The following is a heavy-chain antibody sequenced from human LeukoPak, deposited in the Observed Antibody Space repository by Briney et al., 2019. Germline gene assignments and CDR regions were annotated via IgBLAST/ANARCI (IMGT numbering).Heavy chain of an antibody. V-gene: IGHV4-38-2*01. D-gene: IGHD2/OR15-2a*01. J-gene: IGHJ5*02. Sequence: SETLSLTCAVSGYSISSGYYWAWIRQPPGKGLEGSGSIYHSGSTYYNPSLKSRVTISVYTSKDQFSLKLSSVTAADTAVYYCARHRLAGLYPNWFDPWGQGTLVTVSS. CDR3: ARHRLAGLYPNWFDP. CDR2: IYHSGST. CDR1: GYSISSGYY.